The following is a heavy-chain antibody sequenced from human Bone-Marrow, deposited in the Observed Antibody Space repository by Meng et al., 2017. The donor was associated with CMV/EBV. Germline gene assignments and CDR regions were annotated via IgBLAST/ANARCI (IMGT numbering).Heavy chain of an antibody. CDR3: ASSSSSWFFDY. V-gene: IGHV3-53*01. CDR2: IYSGGST. J-gene: IGHJ4*02. D-gene: IGHD6-13*01. Sequence: GESLKISCAASGFTVSSNYMSWVRQAPGKGLEWVSVIYSGGSTYYADSVKGRFTISRDNSKNTLYLQMNSLRAEDTAVYYCASSSSSWFFDYWVQGTLVTVSS. CDR1: GFTVSSNY.